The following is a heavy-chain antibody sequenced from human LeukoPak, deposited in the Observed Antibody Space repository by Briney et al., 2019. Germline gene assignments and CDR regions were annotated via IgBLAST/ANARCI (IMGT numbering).Heavy chain of an antibody. V-gene: IGHV5-51*01. CDR2: IYPGDSDT. CDR1: GYTFSNCW. D-gene: IGHD1-26*01. CDR3: ARLGLVGATGFDY. J-gene: IGHJ4*02. Sequence: GESLKISCKGSGYTFSNCWIGWVRQMPGKGLEWMGIIYPGDSDTRYSPSFQGQVTISADKSISTAYLQWSSLKASDTAMYYCARLGLVGATGFDYWGQGTLVTVSS.